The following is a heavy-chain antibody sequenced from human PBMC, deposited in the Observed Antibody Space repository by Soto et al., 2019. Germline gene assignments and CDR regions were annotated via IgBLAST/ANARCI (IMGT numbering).Heavy chain of an antibody. Sequence: ASVKVSCKASGYTFTSYGISWVRQAPGQGLEWMGWISAYNGNTNYAQKLQGRVTMTTDTSTSTAYMELRSLRSDDTAVYYCARDLSWQWLVRPAVDWFDPWGQGTLVTVSS. CDR2: ISAYNGNT. J-gene: IGHJ5*02. CDR1: GYTFTSYG. V-gene: IGHV1-18*01. CDR3: ARDLSWQWLVRPAVDWFDP. D-gene: IGHD6-19*01.